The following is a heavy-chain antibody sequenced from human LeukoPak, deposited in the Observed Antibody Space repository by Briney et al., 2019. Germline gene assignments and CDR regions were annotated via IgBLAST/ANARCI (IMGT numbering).Heavy chain of an antibody. Sequence: GASVKVSCKASGYTFTSYGISWVRQAPGQGLEWMGWISAYNGNTNYAQKLQARVTMTTDTSTSTAYMELRSLRSDDTAVYYCARGHRTSLDYYDSSGYSPPDYWGQGTLVTVSS. CDR2: ISAYNGNT. CDR1: GYTFTSYG. V-gene: IGHV1-18*01. CDR3: ARGHRTSLDYYDSSGYSPPDY. J-gene: IGHJ4*02. D-gene: IGHD3-22*01.